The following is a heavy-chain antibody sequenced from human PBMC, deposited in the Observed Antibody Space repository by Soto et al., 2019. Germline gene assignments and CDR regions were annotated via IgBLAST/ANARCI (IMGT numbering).Heavy chain of an antibody. J-gene: IGHJ6*02. V-gene: IGHV4-31*03. Sequence: PSETLSLTCTVSGGSISSGGYYWSWIRQHPGKGLEWIGYTYYSGSTYYNPSLKSRVTISVDTSKNQFSLKLSSVTAADTAVYYCARALGNGILHDDIVVVPAANYYYYYGMDVWGQGTTVTVSS. D-gene: IGHD2-2*01. CDR1: GGSISSGGYY. CDR3: ARALGNGILHDDIVVVPAANYYYYYGMDV. CDR2: TYYSGST.